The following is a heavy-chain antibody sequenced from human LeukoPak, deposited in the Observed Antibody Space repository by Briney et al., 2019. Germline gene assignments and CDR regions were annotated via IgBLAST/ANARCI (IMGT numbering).Heavy chain of an antibody. CDR2: INPSGGST. CDR1: GYTFTSYY. CDR3: AALRYYDSSGYYYDY. V-gene: IGHV1-46*01. J-gene: IGHJ4*02. Sequence: ASVKVSCKASGYTFTSYYMHWVRQAPGQGLERMGIINPSGGSTSYAQKFQGRVTMTRDMSTSTVYMELSSLRSEDTAVYYCAALRYYDSSGYYYDYWGQGTLVTVSS. D-gene: IGHD3-22*01.